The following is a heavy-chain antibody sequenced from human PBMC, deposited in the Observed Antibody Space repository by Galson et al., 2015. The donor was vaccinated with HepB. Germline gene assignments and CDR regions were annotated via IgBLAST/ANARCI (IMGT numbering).Heavy chain of an antibody. Sequence: SLRLSCAASRFTFSSYSMNWVRQAPGKGLEWVSSISSSSSYIYYADSVKGRFTISRDNAKNSLYLQMNSLRAEDTAVYYCARDMTTVTFTGMDVWGQGTTVTVSS. CDR1: RFTFSSYS. D-gene: IGHD4-17*01. J-gene: IGHJ6*02. V-gene: IGHV3-21*01. CDR3: ARDMTTVTFTGMDV. CDR2: ISSSSSYI.